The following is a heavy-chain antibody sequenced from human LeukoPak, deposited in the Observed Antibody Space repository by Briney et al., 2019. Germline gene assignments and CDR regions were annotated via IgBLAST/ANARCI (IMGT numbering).Heavy chain of an antibody. CDR1: GFTFSSYS. J-gene: IGHJ4*02. V-gene: IGHV3-21*01. D-gene: IGHD3-22*01. CDR2: ISSSSSYI. Sequence: GSLRLSCAASGFTFSSYSMNWVRQARGKGLEWVSSISSSSSYIYYADSVKGRFTISRDNAKNSPYLQMNSLRVEDTAVYYCARDALIVVVPYFDYWGQGTLVTVSS. CDR3: ARDALIVVVPYFDY.